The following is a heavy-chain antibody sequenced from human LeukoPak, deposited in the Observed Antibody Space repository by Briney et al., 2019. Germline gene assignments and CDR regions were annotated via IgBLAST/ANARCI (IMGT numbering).Heavy chain of an antibody. J-gene: IGHJ5*02. CDR3: ARIHKPRGWFDP. V-gene: IGHV4-59*01. CDR1: GGSISSYY. CDR2: IYYSGST. D-gene: IGHD3-16*01. Sequence: SETLSLTCTVSGGSISSYYWSWIRQPPGKGLEWIGYIYYSGSTNYNPSPKSRVTISVDTSKNQFSLKLSSVTAADTAVYYCARIHKPRGWFDPWGQGTLVTVSS.